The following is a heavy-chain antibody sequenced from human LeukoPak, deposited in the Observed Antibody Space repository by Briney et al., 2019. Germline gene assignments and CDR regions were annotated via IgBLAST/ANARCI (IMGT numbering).Heavy chain of an antibody. CDR2: IYYSGST. CDR3: ARDWWSGYFRAFDI. J-gene: IGHJ3*02. Sequence: PSETLSLTCIVSGGSISSYYWSWIRQPPGKGLEWIGYIYYSGSTNYNPSLKSRVTISVDTSKNQFSLKMSYVTAADTAVYYGARDWWSGYFRAFDIWGQGTMVTVSS. CDR1: GGSISSYY. V-gene: IGHV4-59*01. D-gene: IGHD3-3*01.